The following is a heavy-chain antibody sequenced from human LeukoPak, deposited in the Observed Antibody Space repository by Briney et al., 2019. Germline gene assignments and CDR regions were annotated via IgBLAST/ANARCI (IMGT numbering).Heavy chain of an antibody. D-gene: IGHD3-22*01. Sequence: SETLSLTCTVSGGSISSYYWSWIRQPPGKGLEWIGYIYYSGSTNYNPSLKSRVTISVGTSKNQFSLKLSSVTAADTAVYYCARDRGDYYDSSGYYYDWGQGTLVTVSS. V-gene: IGHV4-59*01. J-gene: IGHJ4*02. CDR2: IYYSGST. CDR3: ARDRGDYYDSSGYYYD. CDR1: GGSISSYY.